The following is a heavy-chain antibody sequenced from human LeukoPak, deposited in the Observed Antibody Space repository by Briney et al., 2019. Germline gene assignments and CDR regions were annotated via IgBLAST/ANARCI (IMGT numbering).Heavy chain of an antibody. CDR3: AADPKYSSGWYYFDY. Sequence: ASVKVSCKASGLTFTNSAVQWVRQARGQRLEWIGWIVVGSGNTNYAQKFQERVTITRDMSTSTAYMKLSSLRSEDTAVYYCAADPKYSSGWYYFDYWGQGTLVTVSS. D-gene: IGHD6-19*01. J-gene: IGHJ4*02. V-gene: IGHV1-58*01. CDR2: IVVGSGNT. CDR1: GLTFTNSA.